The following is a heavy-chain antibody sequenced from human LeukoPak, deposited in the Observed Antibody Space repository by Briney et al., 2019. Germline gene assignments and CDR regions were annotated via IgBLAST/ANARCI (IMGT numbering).Heavy chain of an antibody. J-gene: IGHJ4*02. CDR2: ISGSGGGT. CDR1: GFTFSSYA. Sequence: PGGSLRLSCAASGFTFSSYAMSWVRQAPGKGLEWVSAISGSGGGTYYTDSVRGRFTISRDNSKNTLYLQMNSLRAEDTAVYYCAKFSITWAYDFWSGYLDYWGQGTLVTVSS. D-gene: IGHD3-3*01. CDR3: AKFSITWAYDFWSGYLDY. V-gene: IGHV3-23*01.